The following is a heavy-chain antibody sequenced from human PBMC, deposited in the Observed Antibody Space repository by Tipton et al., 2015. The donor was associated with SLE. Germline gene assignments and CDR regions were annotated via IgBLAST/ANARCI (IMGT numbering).Heavy chain of an antibody. CDR3: ASWPRFDAFYI. CDR1: EYSFTNYW. D-gene: IGHD3-16*01. CDR2: IYPTDSDT. J-gene: IGHJ3*02. V-gene: IGHV5-51*03. Sequence: VQLVQSGAEVKKPGESLKISCKGSEYSFTNYWIVWVRQVPGKGLEWMRLIYPTDSDTRYSPSFQGQVSISADMSTYTAYLQWSSLKASDSAIYYCASWPRFDAFYIWGQGTMVTVYS.